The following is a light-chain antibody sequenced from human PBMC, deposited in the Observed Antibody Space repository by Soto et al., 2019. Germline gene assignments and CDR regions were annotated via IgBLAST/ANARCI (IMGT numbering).Light chain of an antibody. Sequence: QSVLTQPPSASGTPGQRVTISCSGSSSNIGSNSVSWYQQLPGTAPKLLIYSNNQRPSGVPGRFSGSKSGTSGSLAISGLQSGDEADYYCAAWDDSLNGYVFGTGTKVTVL. CDR3: AAWDDSLNGYV. J-gene: IGLJ1*01. CDR2: SNN. CDR1: SSNIGSNS. V-gene: IGLV1-44*01.